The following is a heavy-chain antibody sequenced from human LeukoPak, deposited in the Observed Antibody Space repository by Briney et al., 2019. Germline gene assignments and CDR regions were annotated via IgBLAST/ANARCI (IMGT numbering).Heavy chain of an antibody. CDR2: IIASGGST. J-gene: IGHJ4*02. Sequence: GXXLXXSCXAXGXTXSXXXXSXVRQAPGKXLEXXSAIIASGGSTYYADSVKGRFTISRDNSRNTLYLQMNSLRAEDTAVYYCAKGSSSSRPYYFDYWGQGTLVTVSS. V-gene: IGHV3-23*01. CDR1: GXTXSXXX. CDR3: AKGSSSSRPYYFDY. D-gene: IGHD6-13*01.